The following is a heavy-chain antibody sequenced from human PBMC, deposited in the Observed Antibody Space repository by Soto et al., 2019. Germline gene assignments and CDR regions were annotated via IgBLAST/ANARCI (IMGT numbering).Heavy chain of an antibody. CDR1: GFTFSSYG. J-gene: IGHJ5*02. CDR3: AREGDYYILNGYYRGMFA. Sequence: PGGSLRLSCAASGFTFSSYGMYWVRQAPGRGLEWVAVIWYDGSNKYYEDSVKGRFTISRDNSKNTLYLQMNSLRAEDTAVYYCAREGDYYILNGYYRGMFACGQVNLVTVSS. CDR2: IWYDGSNK. V-gene: IGHV3-33*01. D-gene: IGHD3-9*01.